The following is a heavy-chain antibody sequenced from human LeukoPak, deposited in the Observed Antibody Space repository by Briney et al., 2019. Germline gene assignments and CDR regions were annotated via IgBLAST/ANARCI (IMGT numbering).Heavy chain of an antibody. CDR2: IYYTGTT. CDR3: ARRWVYDKRAFDA. Sequence: PSETLSLTCTVSGGSISVTYYWSWIRQPPGKGLEWIGYIYYTGTTDSNPSLKSRVTISLDTSKNQFSLNLSSVTAADTAVYYCARRWVYDKRAFDAWGQGTMVTVSS. D-gene: IGHD3-16*01. V-gene: IGHV4-59*08. J-gene: IGHJ3*01. CDR1: GGSISVTYY.